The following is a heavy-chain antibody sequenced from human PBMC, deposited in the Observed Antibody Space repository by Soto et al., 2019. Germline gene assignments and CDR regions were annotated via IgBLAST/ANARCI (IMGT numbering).Heavy chain of an antibody. Sequence: SETLSLTCTVSGDSVNNGRYHWSWIRQPPMKGLEWIGYIYNSGRAHYNPSLGSRVTISVDTSKNQFSLRLSSVTAADTAVYYCARALGQISYDGKYYFDYWGRGILVTVSS. V-gene: IGHV4-61*01. J-gene: IGHJ4*02. CDR2: IYNSGRA. CDR3: ARALGQISYDGKYYFDY. CDR1: GDSVNNGRYH. D-gene: IGHD5-18*01.